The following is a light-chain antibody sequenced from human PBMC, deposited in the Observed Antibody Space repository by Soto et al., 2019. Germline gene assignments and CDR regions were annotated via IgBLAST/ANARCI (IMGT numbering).Light chain of an antibody. Sequence: EILMTQSPATLSLSPGERATLSCRASQTVSSNLAWYQQKPGQGPRLLIYGASSRATGIPARFSGSGSATEFTLTISSLQSEDFAVYFCQQYNRWPLTFGQGTKVDIK. J-gene: IGKJ1*01. CDR3: QQYNRWPLT. V-gene: IGKV3-15*01. CDR1: QTVSSN. CDR2: GAS.